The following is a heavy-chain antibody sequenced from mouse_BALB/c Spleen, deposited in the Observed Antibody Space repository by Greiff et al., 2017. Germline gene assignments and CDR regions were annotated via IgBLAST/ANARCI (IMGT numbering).Heavy chain of an antibody. J-gene: IGHJ2*01. CDR2: ISSGSSTI. Sequence: EVNLVESGGGLVQPGGSRKLSCAASGFTFSSFGMHWVRQAPEKGLEWVAYISSGSSTIYYADTVKGRFTISRDNPKNTLFLQMTSLRSEDTAMYYWARSGGGYYFDYWGQGTTLTVSS. CDR1: GFTFSSFG. CDR3: ARSGGGYYFDY. D-gene: IGHD4-1*01. V-gene: IGHV5-17*02.